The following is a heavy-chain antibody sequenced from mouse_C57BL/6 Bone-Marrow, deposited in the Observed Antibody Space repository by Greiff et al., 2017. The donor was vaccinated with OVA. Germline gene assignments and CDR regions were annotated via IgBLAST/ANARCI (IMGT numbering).Heavy chain of an antibody. Sequence: DVQLVESGGGLVQPGGSLSLSCAASGFTFTDYYMSWVRQPPGKALEWLGFIRNKANGYTTEYSASVKGRFTISRDNSQSILYLQMNALRAEDSATHYCARSFYYYRSSYGYWGQGTTLTVSS. CDR3: ARSFYYYRSSYGY. V-gene: IGHV7-3*01. CDR2: IRNKANGYTT. CDR1: GFTFTDYY. D-gene: IGHD1-1*01. J-gene: IGHJ2*01.